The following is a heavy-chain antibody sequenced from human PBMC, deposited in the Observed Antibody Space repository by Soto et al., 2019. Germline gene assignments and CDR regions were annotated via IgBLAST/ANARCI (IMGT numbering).Heavy chain of an antibody. CDR3: ARDGYSGRSDGVDI. CDR2: ISYDGKSE. V-gene: IGHV3-30*14. Sequence: QMQLVAAWGGGDQPVRSLSLSCAACGFTFGAYTMHWVRQSPGKGLEWVAVISYDGKSERSEDPVKGRFTVSRDNAESTLFLQMTSLSAEDTDVSYCARDGYSGRSDGVDIWGQGTMVTVSS. D-gene: IGHD1-26*01. CDR1: GFTFGAYT. J-gene: IGHJ3*02.